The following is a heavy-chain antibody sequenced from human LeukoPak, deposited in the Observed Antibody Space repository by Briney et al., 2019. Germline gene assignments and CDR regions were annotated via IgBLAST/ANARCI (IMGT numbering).Heavy chain of an antibody. CDR3: ASTNYGTMD. D-gene: IGHD4-17*01. CDR1: GGSISSGSYY. V-gene: IGHV4-61*02. CDR2: IYTSGST. Sequence: PSETLSLTCTVSGGSISSGSYYWSWIRQPAGKGLEWIGRIYTSGSTNYNPSLKSRVTISVDTSKNQFSLKLSSVTAADTAVYYCASTNYGTMDWGQGTLVTVSS. J-gene: IGHJ4*02.